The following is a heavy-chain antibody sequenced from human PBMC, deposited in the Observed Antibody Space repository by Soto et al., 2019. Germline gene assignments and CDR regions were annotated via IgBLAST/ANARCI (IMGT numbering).Heavy chain of an antibody. CDR3: AKGPRSYYYYGMDV. CDR1: GFTFSSYG. CDR2: ISYDGSNK. V-gene: IGHV3-30*18. J-gene: IGHJ6*02. Sequence: QVQLVESGGGVVQPGRSLRLSCAASGFTFSSYGMHWVRQAPGKGLEWVAVISYDGSNKYYADSVKGRFTISRDNSKNTLYLQMNSLRAEDTAVYYCAKGPRSYYYYGMDVWGQGTTVTVSS. D-gene: IGHD3-16*02.